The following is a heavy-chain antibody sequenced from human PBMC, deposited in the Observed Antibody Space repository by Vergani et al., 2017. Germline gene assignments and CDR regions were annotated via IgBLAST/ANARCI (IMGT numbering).Heavy chain of an antibody. V-gene: IGHV1-24*01. J-gene: IGHJ4*02. CDR3: AILTDYYDSSGYYLDY. CDR2: FDPEHGEV. Sequence: QVQLVPSGSEVRKPGASVKVSCPVSGYSLTELTIHWVRQAPGKGLEWMGGFDPEHGEVTFAHHIQGRVTMTEDRSTDTAYMELSSLRPEDTALYYCAILTDYYDSSGYYLDYWGQGTLVTVSS. CDR1: GYSLTELT. D-gene: IGHD3-22*01.